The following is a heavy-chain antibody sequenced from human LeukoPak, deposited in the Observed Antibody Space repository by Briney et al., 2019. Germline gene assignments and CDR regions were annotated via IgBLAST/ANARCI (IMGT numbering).Heavy chain of an antibody. CDR2: IYYTGST. Sequence: KPSETLSLTCTVSGGSINNYYWSWIRQPPGKGLESIGYIYYTGSTNYNPSLKSRVTISVDTSKKQFSLKLSSVTAADTAVYYCARHGPERYSSSWYGAFDIWGQGTMVTVSS. CDR1: GGSINNYY. J-gene: IGHJ3*02. CDR3: ARHGPERYSSSWYGAFDI. D-gene: IGHD6-13*01. V-gene: IGHV4-59*08.